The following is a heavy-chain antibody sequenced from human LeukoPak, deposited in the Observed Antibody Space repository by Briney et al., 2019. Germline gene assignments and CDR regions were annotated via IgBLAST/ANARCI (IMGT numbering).Heavy chain of an antibody. CDR3: ARGRLLDCSSTSCRGRYYYYGMDV. CDR2: INHSGST. J-gene: IGHJ6*02. Sequence: SETLSLTCAVYGGSFSGYYWSWIRQPPGKGLEWIGEINHSGSTNYNPSLKSRVTISVDTSKNQFSLKLSSVTAADTAVYYCARGRLLDCSSTSCRGRYYYYGMDVWGQGTTVTVSS. D-gene: IGHD2-2*01. V-gene: IGHV4-34*01. CDR1: GGSFSGYY.